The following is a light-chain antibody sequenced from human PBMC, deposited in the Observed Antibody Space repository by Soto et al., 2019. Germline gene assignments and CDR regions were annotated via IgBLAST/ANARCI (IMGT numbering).Light chain of an antibody. J-gene: IGLJ1*01. Sequence: QSVLTQPPSASGSPGQSVTISCTGTSSDVGDYTYVSWYQQHPGKAPKLMISEVSKRPSGVPDRFSGSKSGNTASLTVSGLQAEDEADYYCSSYVGSHNSGFVFGXGTKVTVL. CDR2: EVS. CDR3: SSYVGSHNSGFV. V-gene: IGLV2-8*01. CDR1: SSDVGDYTY.